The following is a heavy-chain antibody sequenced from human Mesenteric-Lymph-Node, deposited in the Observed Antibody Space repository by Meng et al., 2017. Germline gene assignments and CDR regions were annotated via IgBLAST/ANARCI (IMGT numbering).Heavy chain of an antibody. Sequence: QVQLQEGGAGLFKPSETLSLTCAVYGGSFSGYYWSWIRQPPGKGLEWIGEINHSGSTNYNPSLKSRVTISVDKSKNQLSLKLNSVTAADTAVYYCASSDYYRSDYWGQGTLVTVSS. CDR2: INHSGST. CDR1: GGSFSGYY. CDR3: ASSDYYRSDY. J-gene: IGHJ4*02. V-gene: IGHV4-34*01. D-gene: IGHD3-22*01.